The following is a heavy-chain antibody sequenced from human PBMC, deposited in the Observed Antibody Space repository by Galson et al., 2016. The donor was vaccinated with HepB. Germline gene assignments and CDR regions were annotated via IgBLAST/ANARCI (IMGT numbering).Heavy chain of an antibody. CDR2: FDPEGGET. V-gene: IGHV1-24*01. Sequence: SVKVSCKVSGYTLTELSMHWVRQAPGKGLEWMGGFDPEGGETIYAQKFQGRVTMTEDTATDTAYMELSTLRSEDTAVYYCLTGDYGGNSEYDYGMDVWGQGTTVTVSS. CDR3: LTGDYGGNSEYDYGMDV. CDR1: GYTLTELS. J-gene: IGHJ6*02. D-gene: IGHD4-23*01.